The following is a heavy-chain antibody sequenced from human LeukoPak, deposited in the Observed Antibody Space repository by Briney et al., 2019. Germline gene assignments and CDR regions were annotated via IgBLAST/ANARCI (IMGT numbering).Heavy chain of an antibody. CDR3: ARVTIHCSGGSCYLGWFDP. D-gene: IGHD2-15*01. CDR2: IYNSEST. V-gene: IGHV4-59*01. J-gene: IGHJ5*02. CDR1: GGSISSYY. Sequence: SETLSLTCTVSGGSISSYYWTWIRQPPGKGLEWIGYIYNSESTNYNPSLKSRVTISVDTSKSQFSLNLSSVTAADTAVYYCARVTIHCSGGSCYLGWFDPWGQGTLVTVPS.